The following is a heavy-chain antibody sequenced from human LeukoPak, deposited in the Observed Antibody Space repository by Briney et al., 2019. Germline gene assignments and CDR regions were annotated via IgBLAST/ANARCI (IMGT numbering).Heavy chain of an antibody. D-gene: IGHD4-23*01. CDR1: GGSISSSSYY. CDR2: IYYSGST. V-gene: IGHV4-39*01. Sequence: SETLSLTCTVSGGSISSSSYYWGWIRQPPGKGLEWIGSIYYSGSTYYSPSLKSRVTISVDTSKNQFSLKLSSVTAADTAVYYCARNGGKTTSWRGFDPWGQGTLVTVSS. J-gene: IGHJ5*02. CDR3: ARNGGKTTSWRGFDP.